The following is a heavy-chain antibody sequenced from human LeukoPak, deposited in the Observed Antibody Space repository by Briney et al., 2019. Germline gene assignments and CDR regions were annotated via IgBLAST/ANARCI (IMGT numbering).Heavy chain of an antibody. CDR1: GFSFSNYG. CDR3: ARVLCSGGTCLDAFDI. V-gene: IGHV3-30*03. D-gene: IGHD2-15*01. Sequence: GGSLRLSCAASGFSFSNYGMHWVRQAPGKGPEWVAVISYAGSHQYYADSVKGRFTISRDNSKNTLYLQMNSLRAEDTAVYYCARVLCSGGTCLDAFDIWGQGTVVTVSS. J-gene: IGHJ3*02. CDR2: ISYAGSHQ.